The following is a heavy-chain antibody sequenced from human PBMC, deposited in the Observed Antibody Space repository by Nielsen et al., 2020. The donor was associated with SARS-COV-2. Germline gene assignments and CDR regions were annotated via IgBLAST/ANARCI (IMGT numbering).Heavy chain of an antibody. D-gene: IGHD3-3*01. Sequence: GESLKISCAASGFTVSSNYMSWVRQAPEKGLEWVSVIYSGGSTYYADSVKGRFTISRDNSKNTLHLQMNSLRAEDTAVYYCARDRSYYDFSAGGMDVWGKGTTVTVSS. CDR2: IYSGGST. V-gene: IGHV3-66*01. J-gene: IGHJ6*04. CDR3: ARDRSYYDFSAGGMDV. CDR1: GFTVSSNY.